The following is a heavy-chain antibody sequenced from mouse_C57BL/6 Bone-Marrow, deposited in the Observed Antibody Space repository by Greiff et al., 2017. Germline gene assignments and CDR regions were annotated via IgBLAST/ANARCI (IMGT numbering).Heavy chain of an antibody. D-gene: IGHD1-1*01. J-gene: IGHJ2*01. CDR3: SRGDYYGSSYERFDY. V-gene: IGHV1-22*01. CDR1: GYTFTDYN. CDR2: INPNNGGT. Sequence: EVQVVESGPELVKPGASVKMSCKASGYTFTDYNMHWVKQSHGKSLEWIGYINPNNGGTSYNQKFKGKATLTVNKSSSTAYMELRSLTSEDSAFYYCSRGDYYGSSYERFDYWGQGTTLTVSS.